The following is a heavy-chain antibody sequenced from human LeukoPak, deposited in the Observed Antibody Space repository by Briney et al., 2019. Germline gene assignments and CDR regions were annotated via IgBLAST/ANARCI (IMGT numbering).Heavy chain of an antibody. J-gene: IGHJ4*02. CDR3: AKDADEDYYGSGNPAPFDY. Sequence: GGSLRLSCATSGFTFSSYARSWVRQAPGKGLEWVSAISGSGGSTYYADSVKGRFTISRDNSKNTLYLQMNSLRAEDTAVYYCAKDADEDYYGSGNPAPFDYWGQGTLVTVSS. CDR2: ISGSGGST. V-gene: IGHV3-23*01. D-gene: IGHD3-10*01. CDR1: GFTFSSYA.